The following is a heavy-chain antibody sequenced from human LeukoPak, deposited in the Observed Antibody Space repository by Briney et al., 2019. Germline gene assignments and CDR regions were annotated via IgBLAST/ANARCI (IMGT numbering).Heavy chain of an antibody. J-gene: IGHJ4*02. CDR3: ARDFWAPSWV. D-gene: IGHD3-16*01. CDR2: IHYSGST. V-gene: IGHV4-31*03. CDR1: GGSISSGGHF. Sequence: SQTLSPTCTVSGGSISSGGHFWSWIRQHPGKGLEWIGYIHYSGSTYYNPSLKSRVTISVGTSKNQFSLKLSSVTAADTAVYYCARDFWAPSWVGGQGTLVTVSS.